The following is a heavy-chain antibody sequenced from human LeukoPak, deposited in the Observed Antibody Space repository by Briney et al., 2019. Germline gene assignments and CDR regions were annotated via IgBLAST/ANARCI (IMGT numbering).Heavy chain of an antibody. CDR1: GYIFTGYD. Sequence: GASVKVSCKTSGYIFTGYDMHWVRQAPGQGLEWMGWINPNSGDTQYAQKFQGRVTMTRDTSTSTAYMEVRRLRSDDTAVYYCARLDSPYYYDSSNFGFDPWGQGTLVTVSS. CDR2: INPNSGDT. V-gene: IGHV1-2*02. D-gene: IGHD3-22*01. J-gene: IGHJ5*02. CDR3: ARLDSPYYYDSSNFGFDP.